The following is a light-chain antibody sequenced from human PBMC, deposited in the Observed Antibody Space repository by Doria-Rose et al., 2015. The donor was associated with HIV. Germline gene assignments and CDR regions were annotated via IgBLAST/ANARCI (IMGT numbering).Light chain of an antibody. CDR1: QDISNY. V-gene: IGKV1-8*01. CDR3: QQHYSYPPT. CDR2: AAS. Sequence: AIRMTQSPSSLSASTGDRVTITCRASQDISNYLAWYQQKPGKAPKLLIYAASTLQSGVPSRFSGSGSGTDFTLTISYLQSEDFATYYCQQHYSYPPTFGQGT. J-gene: IGKJ1*01.